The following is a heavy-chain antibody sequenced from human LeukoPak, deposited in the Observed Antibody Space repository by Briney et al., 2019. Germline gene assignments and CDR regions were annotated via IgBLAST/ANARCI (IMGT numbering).Heavy chain of an antibody. CDR3: VKDYGPEPLGFFDS. Sequence: GGPVRLSCVASGFTFSSYSMSWVRQAPGKGLEWVSTITGSGDSTFYADSVKGRFTISRDNSKNTLYVQMNILRAEDTAGYYCVKDYGPEPLGFFDSWGQGTLVTVSS. CDR2: ITGSGDST. V-gene: IGHV3-23*01. D-gene: IGHD6-13*01. J-gene: IGHJ4*02. CDR1: GFTFSSYS.